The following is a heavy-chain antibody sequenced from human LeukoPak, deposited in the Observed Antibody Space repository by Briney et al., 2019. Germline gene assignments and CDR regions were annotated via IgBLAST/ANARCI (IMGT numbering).Heavy chain of an antibody. CDR2: IKQDGSAK. D-gene: IGHD6-13*01. CDR1: GFTFSSYW. CDR3: ARDSSRGTIQH. J-gene: IGHJ1*01. V-gene: IGHV3-7*01. Sequence: PGGSLRLSCAASGFTFSSYWMSWVRQAPGKGLEWVANIKQDGSAKYYVDSVKGRFTISRDNAKNSLYLQMNSLRAEDTAVYYCARDSSRGTIQHWGQGTLVTVSS.